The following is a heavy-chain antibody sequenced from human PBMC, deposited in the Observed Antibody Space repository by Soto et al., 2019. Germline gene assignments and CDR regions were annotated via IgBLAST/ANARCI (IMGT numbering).Heavy chain of an antibody. Sequence: AASVKVSCKASGYTFTSYYIHWVRQAPGQGLEWMGIINPLSGSTAYAQKFQGRVTLTRDTSTNTVSMELSSLRSEDTAVYYCARGIWDSSGWYTFPFDYWGQGTGVTVAS. CDR1: GYTFTSYY. V-gene: IGHV1-46*01. D-gene: IGHD6-19*01. CDR2: INPLSGST. CDR3: ARGIWDSSGWYTFPFDY. J-gene: IGHJ4*02.